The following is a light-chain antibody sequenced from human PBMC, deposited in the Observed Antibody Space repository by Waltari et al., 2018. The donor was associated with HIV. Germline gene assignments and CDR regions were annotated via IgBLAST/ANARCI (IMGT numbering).Light chain of an antibody. V-gene: IGLV2-8*01. CDR3: SSYAGSNNLV. Sequence: QSALTQPPSASGSPGQSVTISCTGTSSDVGGYNSVSWYEQHPGKAPKLMIYEVSKRPSGVPDRFSGSKSGNTASLTVSGLQAEDEADYYCSSYAGSNNLVFGGGTKLTDL. CDR2: EVS. CDR1: SSDVGGYNS. J-gene: IGLJ3*02.